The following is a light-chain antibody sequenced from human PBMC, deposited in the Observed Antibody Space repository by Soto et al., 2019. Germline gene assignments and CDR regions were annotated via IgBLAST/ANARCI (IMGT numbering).Light chain of an antibody. Sequence: DIQMTQSPSSLSASVGDRVTITCRASQSISSYLNWYQQKPGKAPKLLIYAASSLQSGVPSRFSGSGSGTDFTLTISSLQPEDFATYYCQQSYSTRPWTFGQGTKVELK. CDR3: QQSYSTRPWT. CDR1: QSISSY. CDR2: AAS. V-gene: IGKV1-39*01. J-gene: IGKJ1*01.